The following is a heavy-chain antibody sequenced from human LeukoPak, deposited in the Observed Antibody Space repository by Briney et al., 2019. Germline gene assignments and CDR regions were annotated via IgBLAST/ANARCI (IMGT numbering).Heavy chain of an antibody. J-gene: IGHJ5*02. CDR1: GGSISSYY. CDR3: ARASTAHLFDP. CDR2: IYYSGST. V-gene: IGHV4-59*08. Sequence: SETLSLTCTVSGGSISSYYWSWIRQPPGKGLEWIGYIYYSGSTNYNPSLKSRVTISVDTSKNQFSLKLSSVTAADTAVYYCARASTAHLFDPWGQGTLVTVSS.